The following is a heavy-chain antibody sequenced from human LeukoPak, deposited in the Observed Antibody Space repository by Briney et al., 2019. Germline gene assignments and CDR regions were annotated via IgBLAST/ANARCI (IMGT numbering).Heavy chain of an antibody. CDR1: GFRFGGFS. Sequence: GGSLRLSCAASGFRFGGFSMSWVRQATGKGLEWEANIKQDGGEKYYVDSVKGRFTISRDNAKNSLFLQMNSLRAEDTAVYYCARVRYYGSEVDYWGQGTLVTVSS. D-gene: IGHD3-10*01. CDR3: ARVRYYGSEVDY. CDR2: IKQDGGEK. V-gene: IGHV3-7*01. J-gene: IGHJ4*02.